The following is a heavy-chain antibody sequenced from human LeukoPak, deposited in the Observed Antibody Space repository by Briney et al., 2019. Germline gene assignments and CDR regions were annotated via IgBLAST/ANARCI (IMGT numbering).Heavy chain of an antibody. Sequence: QPGGSLRLSCSASGFTFSSYAMHWVRQAPGKGREWVAVISYDGSNKYYADSVKGRFTISRDNSKNTLYLQMNSLRAEDTAVYYCARDIGIAVAAPSYWGQGTLVTVSS. J-gene: IGHJ4*02. CDR1: GFTFSSYA. D-gene: IGHD6-19*01. V-gene: IGHV3-30*04. CDR3: ARDIGIAVAAPSY. CDR2: ISYDGSNK.